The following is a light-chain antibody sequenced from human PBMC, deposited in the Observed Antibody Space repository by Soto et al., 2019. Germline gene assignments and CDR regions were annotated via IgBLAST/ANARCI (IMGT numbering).Light chain of an antibody. J-gene: IGLJ1*01. CDR3: SSYTSSSTSYV. CDR2: DVS. Sequence: QSALTQPASVFGSPGQSITISCTGTRSDVGGYNYVSWYQQHPGKAPKLMIYDVSNRPSGVSNRFSGSKSGNTASLTISGLQAEDEADYYCSSYTSSSTSYVFGTGTKVTVL. V-gene: IGLV2-14*01. CDR1: RSDVGGYNY.